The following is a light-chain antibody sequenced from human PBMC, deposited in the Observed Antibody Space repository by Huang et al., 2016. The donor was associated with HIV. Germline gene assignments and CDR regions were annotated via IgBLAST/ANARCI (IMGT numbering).Light chain of an antibody. V-gene: IGKV3-20*01. CDR3: QQSGSSLIN. CDR1: QSVGSSY. J-gene: IGKJ4*01. CDR2: GAS. Sequence: EIVVTQSPGTLSLSPGERATLSGRTSQSVGSSYLAWYQQKPGQAPRLLIYGASNRATGIPDRFSGSGSGTDFTLTISRLEPEDFAVYFCQQSGSSLINFGGGTKVDLK.